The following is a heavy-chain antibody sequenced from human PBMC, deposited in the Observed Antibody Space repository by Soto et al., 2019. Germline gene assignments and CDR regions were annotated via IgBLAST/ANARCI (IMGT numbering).Heavy chain of an antibody. CDR1: GGSFSGYY. Sequence: QVQLQQWGAGLLKPSETLSLTCAVYGGSFSGYYWSWIRQPPGKGLEWIGEINHSGSTNYNPSLKSRVTISVDTSKNQFSLKLGSVTAADTAVYYCARGTGYSSGWYDYWGQGTLVTVSS. V-gene: IGHV4-34*01. CDR2: INHSGST. J-gene: IGHJ4*02. D-gene: IGHD6-19*01. CDR3: ARGTGYSSGWYDY.